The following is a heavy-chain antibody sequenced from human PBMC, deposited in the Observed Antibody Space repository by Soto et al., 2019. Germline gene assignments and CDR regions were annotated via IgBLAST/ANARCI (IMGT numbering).Heavy chain of an antibody. Sequence: QVQLVESGGGVVQPGRSLRLSCAASGFTFSSYGMHWVRQAPGKGLEWVAVISYDGSNKYYADSVKGRFTISRDNSKNTLYLQMNSLRAEDTAVYYCATTYYYDSSGYPNDYWGQGTLVTVSS. J-gene: IGHJ4*02. CDR2: ISYDGSNK. CDR1: GFTFSSYG. D-gene: IGHD3-22*01. V-gene: IGHV3-30*03. CDR3: ATTYYYDSSGYPNDY.